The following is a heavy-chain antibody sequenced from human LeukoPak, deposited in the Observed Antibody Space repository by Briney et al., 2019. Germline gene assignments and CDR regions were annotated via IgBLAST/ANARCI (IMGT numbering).Heavy chain of an antibody. D-gene: IGHD3-3*01. CDR3: ARGGRAYYDSSLASK. V-gene: IGHV4-31*03. J-gene: IGHJ4*02. Sequence: PSQTLSLTCTVSGGSISSGGYYWSRIRQHPGKGLEWIGYIYYSGSTYYNPSLKSRVTISVDTSKNQFSLKLSSVTAADTAVYYCARGGRAYYDSSLASKWGQGTLVTVSS. CDR1: GGSISSGGYY. CDR2: IYYSGST.